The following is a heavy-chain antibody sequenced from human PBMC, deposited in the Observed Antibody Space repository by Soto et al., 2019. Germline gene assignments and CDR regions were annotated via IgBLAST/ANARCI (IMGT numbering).Heavy chain of an antibody. Sequence: QVQLVQSGAEVRKPGSSVKVSCKTSGGLISKYSFNWVRQAPRQGLEWMGGVLPISGSTDYAQKFQGRLTITADRSTSTVYMELSRLRSHDTANYYCATIRVRGGPLRFEDGGQGMLISVSS. J-gene: IGHJ4*01. V-gene: IGHV1-69*06. D-gene: IGHD5-12*01. CDR3: ATIRVRGGPLRFED. CDR2: VLPISGST. CDR1: GGLISKYS.